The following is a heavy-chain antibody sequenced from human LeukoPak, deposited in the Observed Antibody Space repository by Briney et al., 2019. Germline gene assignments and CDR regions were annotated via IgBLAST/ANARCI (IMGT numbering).Heavy chain of an antibody. V-gene: IGHV3-48*03. Sequence: PGGSLRLSCAASGFTFSSYEMNWVRRAPGKGLEWVSYICSSGSIIYYADSVKGRFTISRDNAKNSLYVQMNSLRAEDTAVYYCASQPPPSRWSAAGTSYWGQGTLVTVSS. CDR3: ASQPPPSRWSAAGTSY. CDR1: GFTFSSYE. CDR2: ICSSGSII. D-gene: IGHD6-13*01. J-gene: IGHJ4*02.